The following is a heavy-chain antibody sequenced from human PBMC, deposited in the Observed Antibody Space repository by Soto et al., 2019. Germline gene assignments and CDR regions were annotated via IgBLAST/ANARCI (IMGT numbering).Heavy chain of an antibody. CDR3: ARHPSGGSWRGYYYYGMDV. CDR2: IYPGDSDT. Sequence: GESLKISCKGSGYSFTSYWIGWVRQMPGKGLEWMGIIYPGDSDTRYSPSFQGQVTISADKSISTAYLQWSSLKASDTAMYYCARHPSGGSWRGYYYYGMDVWGQGTTVTVSS. D-gene: IGHD2-15*01. J-gene: IGHJ6*02. CDR1: GYSFTSYW. V-gene: IGHV5-51*01.